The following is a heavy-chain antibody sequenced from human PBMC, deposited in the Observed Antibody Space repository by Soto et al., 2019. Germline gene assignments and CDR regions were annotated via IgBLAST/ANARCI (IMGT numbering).Heavy chain of an antibody. V-gene: IGHV4-31*03. CDR3: ARGEVLRYFDWLLFPWFDP. D-gene: IGHD3-9*01. CDR2: IYYSGST. Sequence: SETLSLTCTVSGGSIISGGYYFICIRQHPWNGLEWIGYIYYSGSTYYNPSLKSRVTISVDTSKNQFSLKLSSVTAADTAVYYCARGEVLRYFDWLLFPWFDPWGQGTLVTVSS. CDR1: GGSIISGGYY. J-gene: IGHJ5*02.